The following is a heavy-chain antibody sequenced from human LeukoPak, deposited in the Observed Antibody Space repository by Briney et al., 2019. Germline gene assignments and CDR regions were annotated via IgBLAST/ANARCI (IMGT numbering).Heavy chain of an antibody. J-gene: IGHJ5*02. V-gene: IGHV4-59*08. CDR2: IYYSGST. Sequence: SETLSLTCTVSGGSISSYYWSWIRQPPGKGLEWIGYIYYSGSTNYNPSLKSRVTISVDTSKNQFSLKLSSVTAADTAVYYCARHRGGYGDYHGNYWFDPWGQGTLVTVSS. CDR3: ARHRGGYGDYHGNYWFDP. CDR1: GGSISSYY. D-gene: IGHD4-17*01.